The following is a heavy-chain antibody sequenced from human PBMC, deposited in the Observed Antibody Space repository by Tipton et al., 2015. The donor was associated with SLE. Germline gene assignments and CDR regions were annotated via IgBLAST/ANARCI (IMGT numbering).Heavy chain of an antibody. D-gene: IGHD4/OR15-4a*01. CDR1: GGSITNYY. Sequence: LRLSCTVSGGSITNYYWGWVRQPPGTGLAWVATLHHTGNTYYNPALENRLTISADTSKNQSSLNVTSVTAADSAVYYCAREGARDYFDFWGQGMLVTVSS. CDR2: LHHTGNT. V-gene: IGHV4-59*12. J-gene: IGHJ4*02. CDR3: AREGARDYFDF.